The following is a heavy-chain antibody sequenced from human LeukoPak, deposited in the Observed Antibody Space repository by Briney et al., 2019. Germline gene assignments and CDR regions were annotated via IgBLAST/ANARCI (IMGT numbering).Heavy chain of an antibody. CDR3: AREVGANQDRAFDI. CDR1: GGSISSYY. D-gene: IGHD1-26*01. J-gene: IGHJ3*02. CDR2: IYYSGST. Sequence: PSETLSLTCTVSGGSISSYYWSWIRQPPGKGLEWIGYIYYSGSTNYNPSLKSRVTISVDTSKNQFSLKLSSVTAADTAVYYCAREVGANQDRAFDIWGQGTMVTVSS. V-gene: IGHV4-59*01.